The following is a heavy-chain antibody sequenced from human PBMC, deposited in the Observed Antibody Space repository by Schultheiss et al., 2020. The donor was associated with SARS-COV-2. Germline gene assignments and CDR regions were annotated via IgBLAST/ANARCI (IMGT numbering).Heavy chain of an antibody. CDR2: IYYSGST. V-gene: IGHV4-38-2*02. CDR3: ARDRSGDDYYYYGMDV. Sequence: SETLSLTCAVSGYSISSGYYWGWIRQPPGKGLEWIGYIYYSGSTNYNPSLKSRVTISVDTSKNQFSLKLSSVTAADTAVYYCARDRSGDDYYYYGMDVWGQGTTVTVSS. CDR1: GYSISSGYY. J-gene: IGHJ6*02. D-gene: IGHD2-21*02.